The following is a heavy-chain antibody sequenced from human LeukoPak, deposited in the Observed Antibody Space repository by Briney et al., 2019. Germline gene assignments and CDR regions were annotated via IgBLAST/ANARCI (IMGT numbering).Heavy chain of an antibody. J-gene: IGHJ4*02. CDR3: AKGSSGWSHFDY. Sequence: GGSLRLSCAASGFTFDDYAMHWVRQAPGKGLEWVSGISWNSGSIGYADSVKGRFTISRDNAKNSLYLQMNSLRAEDTALYYCAKGSSGWSHFDYWGQGTLVTVSS. D-gene: IGHD6-19*01. CDR1: GFTFDDYA. CDR2: ISWNSGSI. V-gene: IGHV3-9*01.